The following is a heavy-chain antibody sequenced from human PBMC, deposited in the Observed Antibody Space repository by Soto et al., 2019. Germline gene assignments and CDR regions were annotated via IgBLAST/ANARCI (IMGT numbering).Heavy chain of an antibody. CDR2: IYYSGST. D-gene: IGHD6-19*01. J-gene: IGHJ6*02. CDR3: ARHVASGWYYGRFDYYYGMDV. Sequence: QLQLQESGPGLVKPSETLSLTCTVSGGSISSSSYYWGWIRQPPGKGLEWIGSIYYSGSTYSNPSLKSRLSISVDTSNNQFALKLSSVTAADTAVYYCARHVASGWYYGRFDYYYGMDVLGQGTTGTVSS. V-gene: IGHV4-39*01. CDR1: GGSISSSSYY.